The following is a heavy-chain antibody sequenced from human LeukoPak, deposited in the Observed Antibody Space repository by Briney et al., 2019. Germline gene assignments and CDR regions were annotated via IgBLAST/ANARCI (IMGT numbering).Heavy chain of an antibody. CDR2: IYPGDSDT. CDR1: GYPFTTYW. D-gene: IGHD5-12*01. V-gene: IGHV5-51*01. Sequence: GESLQISCMTSGYPFTTYWIAWVRQLPGKGLEWMGIIYPGDSDTRYSPSFQGQVTMSADKSITTASLQWSSLKASDTAMYYCARSGYSGYETDYWGQGTLVTVSS. J-gene: IGHJ4*02. CDR3: ARSGYSGYETDY.